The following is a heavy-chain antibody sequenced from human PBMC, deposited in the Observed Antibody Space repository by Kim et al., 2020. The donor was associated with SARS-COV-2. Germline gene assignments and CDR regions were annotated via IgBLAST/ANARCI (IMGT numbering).Heavy chain of an antibody. CDR2: ISSSSSYI. J-gene: IGHJ6*02. V-gene: IGHV3-21*01. D-gene: IGHD6-19*01. CDR3: ARDCWRKWLVPYYYYYGMDV. CDR1: GFTFSSYS. Sequence: GGSLRLSCAASGFTFSSYSMNWVRQAPGKGLEWVSSISSSSSYIYYADSVKGRFTISRDNAKNSLYLQMNSLRAEDTAVYYCARDCWRKWLVPYYYYYGMDVWGQGTTVTVSS.